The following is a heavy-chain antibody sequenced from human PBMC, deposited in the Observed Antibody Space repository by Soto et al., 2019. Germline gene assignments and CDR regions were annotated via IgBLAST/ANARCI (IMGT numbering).Heavy chain of an antibody. J-gene: IGHJ6*04. V-gene: IGHV3-7*01. CDR2: IKQDGSEK. CDR1: GFTFSSYW. CDR3: AREAAPYYGMDV. Sequence: EVTLRLSCAASGFTFSSYWMSWVRQAPGKGLEWVANIKQDGSEKYYVDSVKGRFTISRDNAKNSLYLQMNSLRAEDTAVYYWAREAAPYYGMDVWGKGNTVTVSS. D-gene: IGHD6-13*01.